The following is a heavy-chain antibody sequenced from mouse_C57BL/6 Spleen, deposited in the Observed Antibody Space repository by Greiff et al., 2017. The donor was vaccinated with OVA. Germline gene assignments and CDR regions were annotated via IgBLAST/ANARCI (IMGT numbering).Heavy chain of an antibody. CDR3: ARAELTGTGFAY. CDR1: GFTFSSYA. CDR2: ISSGGDYI. D-gene: IGHD4-1*01. J-gene: IGHJ3*01. Sequence: EVQGVESGEGLVKPGGSLKLSCAASGFTFSSYAMSWVRQTPEKRLEWVAYISSGGDYIYYADTVKGRFTISRDNARNTLYLQMSSLKSEDTAMDYCARAELTGTGFAYWGQGTLVTVSA. V-gene: IGHV5S21*01.